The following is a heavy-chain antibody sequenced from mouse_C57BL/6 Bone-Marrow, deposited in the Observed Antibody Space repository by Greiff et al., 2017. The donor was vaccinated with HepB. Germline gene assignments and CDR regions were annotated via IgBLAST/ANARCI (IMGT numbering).Heavy chain of an antibody. CDR3: TTRDRGFAY. D-gene: IGHD3-3*01. CDR1: GFNIKDDY. CDR2: IDPENGDT. Sequence: VQLKQSGAELVRPGASVKLSCTASGFNIKDDYMHWVKQRPEQGLEWIGWIDPENGDTEYASKFQGKATITADTSSNTAYLQLSSLTSEDTAVYYCTTRDRGFAYWGQGTLVTVSA. V-gene: IGHV14-4*01. J-gene: IGHJ3*01.